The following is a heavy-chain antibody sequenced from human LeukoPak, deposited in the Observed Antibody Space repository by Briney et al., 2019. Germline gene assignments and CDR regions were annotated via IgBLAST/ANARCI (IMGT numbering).Heavy chain of an antibody. CDR2: IRYDGSSK. CDR3: AKEGDYVGYYFDY. V-gene: IGHV3-30*02. CDR1: GFTFSSYG. D-gene: IGHD4-23*01. Sequence: PGGSLRLSCAASGFTFSSYGMHWVRQAPGKGLEWVAFIRYDGSSKYYADSVKGRFTISRDNSKNTLYLQMNSLRAEDTAVYYCAKEGDYVGYYFDYWGQGTLVTVSS. J-gene: IGHJ4*02.